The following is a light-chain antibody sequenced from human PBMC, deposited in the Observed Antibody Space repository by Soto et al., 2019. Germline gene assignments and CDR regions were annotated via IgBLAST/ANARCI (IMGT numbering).Light chain of an antibody. V-gene: IGLV2-14*01. Sequence: QSALTQPASVSGSPGQSITISCTGTSSDVGGYNYVSWYQQHPGKAPKLMIYDVSNRPSGVSNRFSGSKSGNTASLTISGLQAEDEADYYCISYTSSSTHVVFGVGTKLTVL. CDR2: DVS. CDR3: ISYTSSSTHVV. CDR1: SSDVGGYNY. J-gene: IGLJ2*01.